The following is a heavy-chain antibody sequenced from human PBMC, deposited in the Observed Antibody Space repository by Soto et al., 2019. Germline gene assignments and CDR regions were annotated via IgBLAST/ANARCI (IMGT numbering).Heavy chain of an antibody. CDR3: ARSFGWYAIDQ. J-gene: IGHJ4*02. CDR1: SASIISEQR. V-gene: IGHV4-4*02. Sequence: QMQLQESGPGLVKPSETLSLTCAVSSASIISEQRWSWVRQPPGKGLEWIGEIHHSGSTNNNPSLRSRVTMSVAKSKNQFSLNLNSVTAADTAVYYCARSFGWYAIDQWGQGTLVIVSS. D-gene: IGHD6-19*01. CDR2: IHHSGST.